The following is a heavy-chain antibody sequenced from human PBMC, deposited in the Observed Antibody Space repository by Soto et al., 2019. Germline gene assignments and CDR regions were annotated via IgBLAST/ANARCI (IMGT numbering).Heavy chain of an antibody. V-gene: IGHV3-21*01. Sequence: GSLRLSCAASGFTFSSYSMNWVRQAPGKGLEWVSSISSSSSYIYYADSVKGRFTISRDNAKNSLYLQMNSLRAEDTAVYYCARDPYMTTSPSGYWGQGTLVTVSS. J-gene: IGHJ4*02. D-gene: IGHD2-21*02. CDR3: ARDPYMTTSPSGY. CDR1: GFTFSSYS. CDR2: ISSSSSYI.